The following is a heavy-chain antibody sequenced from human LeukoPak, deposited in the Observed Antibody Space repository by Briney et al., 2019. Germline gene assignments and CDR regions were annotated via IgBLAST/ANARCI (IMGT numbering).Heavy chain of an antibody. Sequence: ASVKVSCTPSGYTFTSYYTHWVRQAPGQGLEWMRIINPSGGSTSYAQKFQGRVTMTRDMSTSTVYMELSSLRSEDTAGYYCARDLSFDYWGQGTLVTVSS. CDR1: GYTFTSYY. J-gene: IGHJ4*02. D-gene: IGHD2/OR15-2a*01. CDR3: ARDLSFDY. CDR2: INPSGGST. V-gene: IGHV1-46*01.